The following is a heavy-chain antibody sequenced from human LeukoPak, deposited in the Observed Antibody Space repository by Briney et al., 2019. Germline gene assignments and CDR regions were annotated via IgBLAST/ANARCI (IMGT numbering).Heavy chain of an antibody. CDR2: INPRGGST. CDR1: GYTFTSHF. J-gene: IGHJ2*01. CDR3: ARGPPGGYDSSGYYYVPSDYWYFDL. V-gene: IGHV1-46*01. Sequence: GASVKVSCKASGYTFTSHFMHWVRQAPGQGLEWMGIINPRGGSTSYTQKFQGRVTMTRDTSTSTVYMELSSLRSEDTAVYYCARGPPGGYDSSGYYYVPSDYWYFDLWGRGTLVTVSS. D-gene: IGHD3-22*01.